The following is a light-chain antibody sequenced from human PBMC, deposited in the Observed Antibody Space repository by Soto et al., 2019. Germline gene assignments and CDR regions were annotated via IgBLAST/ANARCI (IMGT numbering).Light chain of an antibody. CDR2: GAY. Sequence: EIVLTQSPGTLSLSPGERATLSCRASQSVSSTYLAWYQQKPGQAPRLIIYGAYSRATDIPDRFSGSGSGTDFTLTISRLEPEDFAVYYCQQDGSPPLYTFGQRTKLEIK. V-gene: IGKV3-20*01. J-gene: IGKJ2*01. CDR3: QQDGSPPLYT. CDR1: QSVSSTY.